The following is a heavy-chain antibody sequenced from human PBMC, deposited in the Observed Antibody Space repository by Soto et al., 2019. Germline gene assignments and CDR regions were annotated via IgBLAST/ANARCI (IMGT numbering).Heavy chain of an antibody. J-gene: IGHJ4*02. CDR3: AKVLSKNYYYPFDF. Sequence: GESLKISCTASGFTFSDYAMAWVRQAPGKGLEWVSTISGGSSVTYYGDSVKGRFTISRDNAKKTLFLQLNRLSAEDTATYYCAKVLSKNYYYPFDFWGQGTQVTVSS. V-gene: IGHV3-23*01. CDR2: ISGGSSVT. CDR1: GFTFSDYA. D-gene: IGHD3-10*01.